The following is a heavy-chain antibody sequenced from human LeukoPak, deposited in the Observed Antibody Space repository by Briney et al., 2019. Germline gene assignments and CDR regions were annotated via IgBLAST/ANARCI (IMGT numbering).Heavy chain of an antibody. CDR3: ARGGYGGNPGAFDI. CDR1: GGSISSGGYY. J-gene: IGHJ3*02. V-gene: IGHV4-31*03. D-gene: IGHD4-23*01. CDR2: IYYSGSA. Sequence: PSETLSLTCTVSGGSISSGGYYWSWIRQHPGKGLEWIGYIYYSGSAYYNPSLKSRVTISVDTSKNQFSLKLSSVTAADTAVYYCARGGYGGNPGAFDIWGQGTMVTVSS.